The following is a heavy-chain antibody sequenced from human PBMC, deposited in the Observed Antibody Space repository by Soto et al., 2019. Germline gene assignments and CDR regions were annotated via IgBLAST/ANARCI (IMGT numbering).Heavy chain of an antibody. Sequence: QVQLVQSGAEVKKPGSSVKVSCEASGGTFSSYPINWVRQAPGQGLEWMGGIIPFFGTSNYAQKFQGRVTITADDSTRTAYMALRSLRSEDTAVYYCARVGHSTNYGMAVWGQVTTVTVSS. CDR3: ARVGHSTNYGMAV. CDR1: GGTFSSYP. D-gene: IGHD1-26*01. V-gene: IGHV1-69*01. J-gene: IGHJ6*02. CDR2: IIPFFGTS.